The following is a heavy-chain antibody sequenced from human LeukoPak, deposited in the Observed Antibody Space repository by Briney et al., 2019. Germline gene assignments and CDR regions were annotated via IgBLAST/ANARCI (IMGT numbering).Heavy chain of an antibody. CDR2: ISRSSSTI. D-gene: IGHD3-22*01. J-gene: IGHJ4*02. V-gene: IGHV3-48*02. CDR1: GFTFSSYS. CDR3: ARDSYDSSGYVFDY. Sequence: PGGSLRLSCAASGFTFSSYSMSWVRQAPGKGLGWVSYISRSSSTIYYADSVRGRFTISRDNAKNSLYLQMNSLRDEDTAVYYCARDSYDSSGYVFDYWGQGTLVTVSS.